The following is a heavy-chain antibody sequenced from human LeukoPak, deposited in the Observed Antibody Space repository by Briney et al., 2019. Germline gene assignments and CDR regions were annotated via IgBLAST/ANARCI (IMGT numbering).Heavy chain of an antibody. J-gene: IGHJ5*02. CDR3: ARAVGERITIFGVVTPNWLDP. V-gene: IGHV5-51*01. D-gene: IGHD3-3*01. CDR2: IYPGDSDT. Sequence: GESLKISCKGSGYSFTSYWIGWVRQMPGKGLEWMGIIYPGDSDTRYSPSFQGQVTISADKSISTAYLQWSSLKASDTAMYYCARAVGERITIFGVVTPNWLDPWGQGTLVTVSS. CDR1: GYSFTSYW.